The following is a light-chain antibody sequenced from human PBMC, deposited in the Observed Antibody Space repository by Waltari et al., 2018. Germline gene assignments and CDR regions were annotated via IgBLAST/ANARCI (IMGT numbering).Light chain of an antibody. Sequence: EIVMTQSPATMSVSPGERATRSCRASQSVSNNFAWYQQKPGQAPRLLIYGASTRATGIPARFRGSRSGTEFTLTISSLQSEDFAVYYCQQYNNWPPITFGQGTRLEIK. CDR3: QQYNNWPPIT. J-gene: IGKJ5*01. CDR1: QSVSNN. CDR2: GAS. V-gene: IGKV3-15*01.